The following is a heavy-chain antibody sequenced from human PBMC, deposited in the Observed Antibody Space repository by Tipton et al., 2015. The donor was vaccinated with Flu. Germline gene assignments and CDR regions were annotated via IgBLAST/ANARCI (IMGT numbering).Heavy chain of an antibody. CDR1: GGSIISSSFY. V-gene: IGHV4-39*07. CDR2: IYYSGNT. J-gene: IGHJ4*02. Sequence: TLSLTCTVSGGSIISSSFYWGWIRQPPGKGLEWIGNIYYSGNTYYNPSLKSRVTISLDTSKNQFSLRVNSVTAADTAVYYCATSGWRDPRGSFDFWGQGTLVTVSS. D-gene: IGHD5-24*01. CDR3: ATSGWRDPRGSFDF.